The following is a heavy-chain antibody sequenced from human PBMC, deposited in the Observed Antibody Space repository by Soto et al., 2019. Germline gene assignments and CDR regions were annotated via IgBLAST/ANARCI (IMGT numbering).Heavy chain of an antibody. CDR3: ARVRGYYYHMDV. J-gene: IGHJ6*02. CDR2: ISAYNGNT. CDR1: GYTFTTYD. V-gene: IGHV1-18*01. Sequence: QVQLVQSGGEVKKPGASVKVSRKASGYTFTTYDLSWVRQAPGQGLEWMGWISAYNGNTNYAQNLQGRVTMTTDTSTSKAYMELRSLRSDDTAVYYSARVRGYYYHMDVWGQGTTVTVSS.